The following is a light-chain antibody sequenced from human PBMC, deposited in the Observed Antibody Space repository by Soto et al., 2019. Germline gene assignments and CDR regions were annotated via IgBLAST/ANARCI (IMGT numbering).Light chain of an antibody. V-gene: IGLV2-11*01. CDR3: SAYAGSNTFV. CDR2: DVS. J-gene: IGLJ1*01. CDR1: SSDVGGYNY. Sequence: QSALTQPRSVSGSPRQSVTISCTGTSSDVGGYNYVSWYQQHPGKAPKLVIYDVSKRPSGVPDRFSGSKSGNTASLTVSGLQADDEADYYCSAYAGSNTFVFGTGTKLTVL.